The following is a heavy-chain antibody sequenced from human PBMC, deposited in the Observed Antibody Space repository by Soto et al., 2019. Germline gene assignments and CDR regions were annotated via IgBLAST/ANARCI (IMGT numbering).Heavy chain of an antibody. D-gene: IGHD5-18*01. CDR2: ISYDGGLQ. Sequence: QAHLVESGGGVVQPGRSLRLSCAASGFTFTSYGMHWVRQAPGTRLEWVAVISYDGGLQHYAVSVKGRVTISRDNSKNMVLLQMNSLRAEDTAVYYCVSDRGYGHASVPYSWGQGTLVSVSS. J-gene: IGHJ4*02. CDR3: VSDRGYGHASVPYS. CDR1: GFTFTSYG. V-gene: IGHV3-30*03.